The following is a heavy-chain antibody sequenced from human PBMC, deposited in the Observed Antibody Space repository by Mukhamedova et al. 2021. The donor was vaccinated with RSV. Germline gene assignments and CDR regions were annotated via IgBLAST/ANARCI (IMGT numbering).Heavy chain of an antibody. V-gene: IGHV3-74*01. J-gene: IGHJ4*02. Sequence: IRQAPGKGLVWVSRINSDGSSTSYADSVKGRFTISRDNAKNTLYLQMNSLRAEDTAVYYCARASSGYYPLDYWGQGTLVTVSS. CDR2: INSDGSST. D-gene: IGHD3-22*01. CDR3: ARASSGYYPLDY.